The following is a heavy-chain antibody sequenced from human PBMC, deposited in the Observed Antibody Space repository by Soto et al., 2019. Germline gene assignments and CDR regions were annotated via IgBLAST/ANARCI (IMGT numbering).Heavy chain of an antibody. CDR1: GDSIRSSSYY. D-gene: IGHD3-3*02. V-gene: IGHV4-39*01. CDR3: AWVHFWSGKGILDS. J-gene: IGHJ4*02. CDR2: VYYSGTT. Sequence: SETLSLTCSVSGDSIRSSSYYWDWIRQSPRKGLEWVGSVYYSGTTYYNPSLKSRVSISIDTSKNQFSLKLSSVTAADTAVYYCAWVHFWSGKGILDSWGQGTLVTVSS.